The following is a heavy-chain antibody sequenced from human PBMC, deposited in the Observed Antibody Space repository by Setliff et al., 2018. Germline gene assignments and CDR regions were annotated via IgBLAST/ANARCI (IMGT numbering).Heavy chain of an antibody. CDR1: GFASSTYS. V-gene: IGHV3-48*04. CDR2: IHSGSSTI. CDR3: ARAFPHSTIATPAAMGYYFDY. D-gene: IGHD2-2*01. J-gene: IGHJ4*02. Sequence: GGSLRLSCAASGFASSTYSMKWVRQAPGKGLEWVSTIHSGSSTIYYADSVKVRFTISRDSAKNSLYLQRNSLRAEDTSVYYCARAFPHSTIATPAAMGYYFDYWGQGTLVTVSS.